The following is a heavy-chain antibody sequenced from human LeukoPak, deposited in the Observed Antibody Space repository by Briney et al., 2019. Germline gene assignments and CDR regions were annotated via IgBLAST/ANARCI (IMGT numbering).Heavy chain of an antibody. Sequence: ASVKVSCKASGYTFTSYGVSWVRQAPGQGLERMGWISAYDGHTNHAQKFQGRVTLTTDKSTSTAYMELKSLRFDDTAVYYCSRDGYSTSWLLDSWGQGTLVTVSS. CDR2: ISAYDGHT. CDR3: SRDGYSTSWLLDS. CDR1: GYTFTSYG. D-gene: IGHD2/OR15-2a*01. J-gene: IGHJ4*02. V-gene: IGHV1-18*01.